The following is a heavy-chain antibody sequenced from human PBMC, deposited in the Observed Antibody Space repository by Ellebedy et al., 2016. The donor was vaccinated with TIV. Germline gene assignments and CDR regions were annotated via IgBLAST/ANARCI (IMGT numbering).Heavy chain of an antibody. CDR2: IYVSGNT. CDR3: ARGFPSAWELAGA. V-gene: IGHV4-4*07. Sequence: SETLSLXXTVSGGSISGHYWSWIRQPAGKGLEWIGQIYVSGNTDYNPSLKSRVSMSLDTSKKQFSLKLTSVTAADTAVYFCARGFPSAWELAGAWGQGTLVTVSA. J-gene: IGHJ4*02. D-gene: IGHD6-19*01. CDR1: GGSISGHY.